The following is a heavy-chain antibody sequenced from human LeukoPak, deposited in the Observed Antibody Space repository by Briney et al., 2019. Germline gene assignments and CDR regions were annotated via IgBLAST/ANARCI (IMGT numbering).Heavy chain of an antibody. J-gene: IGHJ4*02. V-gene: IGHV3-48*04. D-gene: IGHD6-25*01. Sequence: GGSLRLSCAASGFTFSSYSMNWVRQAPGKGPQWVSYISSSSSTIYYADSVKGRFTISRDNAKNSLYLQMNSLRAEDTAVYYCARDTRLPTRLFDYWGQGTLVTVSS. CDR3: ARDTRLPTRLFDY. CDR1: GFTFSSYS. CDR2: ISSSSSTI.